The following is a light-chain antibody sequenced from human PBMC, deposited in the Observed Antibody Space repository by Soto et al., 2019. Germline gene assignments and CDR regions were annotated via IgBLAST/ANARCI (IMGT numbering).Light chain of an antibody. Sequence: EIVLTQSPGTLSLSPGDRATLSCRASQSVSSNYLAWYQQKPGQPPRLLIYLASIRATGIPDRFSGSGSGTDFTLTIRRLESEDFAVYYCQQYGTSPRTFGQGTKVEIK. CDR3: QQYGTSPRT. CDR1: QSVSSNY. CDR2: LAS. J-gene: IGKJ1*01. V-gene: IGKV3-20*01.